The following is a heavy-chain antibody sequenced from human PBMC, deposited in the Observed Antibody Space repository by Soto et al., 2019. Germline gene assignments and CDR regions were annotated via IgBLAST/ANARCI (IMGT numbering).Heavy chain of an antibody. Sequence: QVHLQQSGPGLVRPSGSLSLTCTVSGGSISNTNWWTWVRQSPGKGLEWIGEIYHSGSTSYNPSLRGRVTISEDKSDNHISLKMRYVTAADTAMYYCGALPSRIELTVLPIPTWGQGTLVTVSS. CDR1: GGSISNTNW. CDR3: GALPSRIELTVLPIPT. V-gene: IGHV4-4*02. CDR2: IYHSGST. J-gene: IGHJ5*02. D-gene: IGHD2-2*02.